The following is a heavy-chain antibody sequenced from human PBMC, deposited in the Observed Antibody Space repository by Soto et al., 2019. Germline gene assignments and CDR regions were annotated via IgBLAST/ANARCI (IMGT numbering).Heavy chain of an antibody. Sequence: QVQLQESGPGLVKPSGTLSLTCAVSGGSISSSNWWSWVRQPPGKGLEWIGEIYHSGSTNYNPSLKSRVTLSVDKSKNQFSLKLSSVTAADTAVYYCARVDYDILTGYYTGFDPWGQGTLVTVSS. CDR3: ARVDYDILTGYYTGFDP. J-gene: IGHJ5*02. V-gene: IGHV4-4*02. CDR2: IYHSGST. CDR1: GGSISSSNW. D-gene: IGHD3-9*01.